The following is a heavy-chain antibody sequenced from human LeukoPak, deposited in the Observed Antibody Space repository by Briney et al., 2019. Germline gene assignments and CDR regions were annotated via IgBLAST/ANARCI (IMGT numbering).Heavy chain of an antibody. Sequence: GGSLRLSCGASGFTFSNYGMLWVRQAPGKGLEWGAFIRYDGNNLLYADSVKGRFTISRDNSKNTLYLQMNSLRVEDTAVYYCAKGLPYESRAYYDRLFDEWGQGTLVTVSS. J-gene: IGHJ4*02. CDR2: IRYDGNNL. CDR1: GFTFSNYG. D-gene: IGHD3-22*01. CDR3: AKGLPYESRAYYDRLFDE. V-gene: IGHV3-30*02.